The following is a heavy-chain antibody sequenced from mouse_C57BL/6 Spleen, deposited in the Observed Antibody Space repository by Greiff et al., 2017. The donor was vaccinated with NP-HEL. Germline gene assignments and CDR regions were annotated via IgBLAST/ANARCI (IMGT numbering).Heavy chain of an antibody. CDR1: GYTFTDYN. Sequence: EVQLQQSGPELVKPGASVKMSCKASGYTFTDYNMHWVKQSHGKSLEWIGYINPNNGGTSYNQKFKGKATLTVNKSSSTAYMELRSLTSENSAVYYGERGTYYDYDAFAYWGQGTLVTVSA. D-gene: IGHD2-4*01. V-gene: IGHV1-22*01. CDR3: ERGTYYDYDAFAY. J-gene: IGHJ3*01. CDR2: INPNNGGT.